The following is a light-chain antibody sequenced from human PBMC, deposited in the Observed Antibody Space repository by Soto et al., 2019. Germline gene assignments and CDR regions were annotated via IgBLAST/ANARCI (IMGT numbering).Light chain of an antibody. Sequence: DIQMTQSPSTLSASVGDRVTISCRASQSIDRWLAWFQHKPGKAPKLLISETSFLERGVPSRFSGGGSGTEFTLTITSLQPDDFATYYCQQYNSFPRTFGHGTKVEI. CDR2: ETS. CDR1: QSIDRW. V-gene: IGKV1-5*03. J-gene: IGKJ1*01. CDR3: QQYNSFPRT.